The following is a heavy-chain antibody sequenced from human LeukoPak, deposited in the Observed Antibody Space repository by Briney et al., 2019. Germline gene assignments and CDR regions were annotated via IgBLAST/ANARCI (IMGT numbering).Heavy chain of an antibody. CDR1: GYSFTSYW. V-gene: IGHV5-51*01. D-gene: IGHD5-12*01. CDR3: ARHPTGLRFRADAFDI. CDR2: IYPGDSDT. J-gene: IGHJ3*02. Sequence: GESLKISCKGSGYSFTSYWIGWVRQMPGKGLEWMGIIYPGDSDTRYSPSFPGQVTISADKSISTAYLQWSSLKASATAMYYCARHPTGLRFRADAFDIWGQGTMVTVSS.